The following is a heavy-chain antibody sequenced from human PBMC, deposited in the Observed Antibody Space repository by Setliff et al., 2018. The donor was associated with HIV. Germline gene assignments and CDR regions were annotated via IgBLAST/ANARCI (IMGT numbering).Heavy chain of an antibody. CDR1: GYSFTTYD. D-gene: IGHD2-21*02. V-gene: IGHV1-8*02. J-gene: IGHJ6*02. CDR2: MNPASGDT. CDR3: ARAFVEVTPHDALDG. Sequence: ASVKVSCKTSGYSFTTYDINWVRQAAGQGPEWMGWMNPASGDTGSAQKFQGRLTMTRDTSIDTAYMELGSLSSDDSAVYFCARAFVEVTPHDALDGWGQGTTV.